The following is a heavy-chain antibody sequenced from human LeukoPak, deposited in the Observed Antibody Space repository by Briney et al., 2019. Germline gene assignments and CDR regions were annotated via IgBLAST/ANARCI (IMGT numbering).Heavy chain of an antibody. Sequence: GASPRLSCAASGFTVSSNYISCLRHAPAKGLQWVSVSYNGSSTYYADSVNGRFTISRDNSKNTLYLQMNSLRAEDTAVYDCVRVTNFQYYYCYMDVWGTGTTVT. CDR3: VRVTNFQYYYCYMDV. CDR2: SYNGSST. CDR1: GFTVSSNY. V-gene: IGHV3-53*01. J-gene: IGHJ6*03.